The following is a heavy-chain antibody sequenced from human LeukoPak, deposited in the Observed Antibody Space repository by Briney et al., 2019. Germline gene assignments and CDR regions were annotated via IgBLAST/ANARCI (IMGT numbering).Heavy chain of an antibody. CDR2: ISSSSSYI. J-gene: IGHJ4*02. Sequence: KSGGSLRLSCAASGFTFSSYSMNWVRQAPGKGLEWVSSISSSSSYIYYADSVKGRFTISRDSAKNSLYLQMNSLRAEDTAVYYCARLFASGAPFDYWGQGTLVTVSS. CDR3: ARLFASGAPFDY. D-gene: IGHD1-26*01. V-gene: IGHV3-21*01. CDR1: GFTFSSYS.